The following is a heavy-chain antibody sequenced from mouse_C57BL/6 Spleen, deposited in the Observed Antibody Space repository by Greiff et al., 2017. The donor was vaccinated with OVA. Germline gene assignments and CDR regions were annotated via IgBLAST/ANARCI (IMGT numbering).Heavy chain of an antibody. J-gene: IGHJ3*01. Sequence: QVQLQQPGAELVKPGASVKLSCKASGYTFTSYWMQWVKQRPGQGLEWIGEIDPSDSYTNYNQKFKGKATLTVDTSSSTAYMQLSSLTSEDSAVYYCAGIYDGFAYWGQGTLVTVSA. V-gene: IGHV1-50*01. CDR1: GYTFTSYW. CDR3: AGIYDGFAY. D-gene: IGHD2-3*01. CDR2: IDPSDSYT.